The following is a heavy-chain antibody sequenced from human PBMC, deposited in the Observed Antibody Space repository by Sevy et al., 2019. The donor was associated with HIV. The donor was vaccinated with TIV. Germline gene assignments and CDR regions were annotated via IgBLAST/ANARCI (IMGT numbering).Heavy chain of an antibody. CDR1: GFTFSDYY. D-gene: IGHD5-12*01. CDR3: ARADSRYDPLIDYYYMDV. J-gene: IGHJ6*03. CDR2: ISSSSSYT. Sequence: GGSLRLSCAASGFTFSDYYMSWIRQAPGKGLEWVSYISSSSSYTNYADSVKGRFTISRDNAKNSLYLRMNSLRAEDTAVYYCARADSRYDPLIDYYYMDVWGKGTTVTVSS. V-gene: IGHV3-11*06.